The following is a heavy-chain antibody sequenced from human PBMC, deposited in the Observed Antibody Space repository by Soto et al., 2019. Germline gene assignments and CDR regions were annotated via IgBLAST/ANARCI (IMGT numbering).Heavy chain of an antibody. J-gene: IGHJ6*03. V-gene: IGHV1-8*01. D-gene: IGHD5-12*01. CDR3: ARSHSCYDYYYYYMDV. Sequence: ASVKVSCKASGYTFTSYDINWVRQATGQGLEWMGWMNPNSGNTGYAQKFQGRVTMTRNTSISTAYMELSSLRSEDTAVFYCARSHSCYDYYYYYMDVWGKGTTVTVSS. CDR1: GYTFTSYD. CDR2: MNPNSGNT.